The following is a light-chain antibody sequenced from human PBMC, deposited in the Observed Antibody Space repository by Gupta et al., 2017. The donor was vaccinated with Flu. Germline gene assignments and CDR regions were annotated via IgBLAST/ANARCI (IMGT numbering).Light chain of an antibody. V-gene: IGLV1-40*01. Sequence: QSVLTQPPSVSGAPGPRVTISCPGSSPNIGADYDVHWYQKLPGEAPKLLIYGNSNRPSGVPDRFSGSKSGTSTSLAITGLQAEDEGDYYCQSYDNTLGGSVVFGGGTKVTVL. CDR1: SPNIGADYD. CDR3: QSYDNTLGGSVV. J-gene: IGLJ2*01. CDR2: GNS.